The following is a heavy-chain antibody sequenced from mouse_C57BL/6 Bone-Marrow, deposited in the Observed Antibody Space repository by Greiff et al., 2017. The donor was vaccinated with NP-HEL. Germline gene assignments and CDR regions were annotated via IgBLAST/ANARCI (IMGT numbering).Heavy chain of an antibody. D-gene: IGHD1-1*01. V-gene: IGHV1-69*01. CDR3: ATYYYGSSDDY. Sequence: QVQLQQPGAELVMPGASVKLSCKASGYTFTSYWMHWVKQRPGQGLEWIGEIDPSDSYTNYNQKFKGKSTLTVDKSSGTAYMQLSILTSEDSAVYYCATYYYGSSDDYWGQGTTLTVSS. J-gene: IGHJ2*01. CDR1: GYTFTSYW. CDR2: IDPSDSYT.